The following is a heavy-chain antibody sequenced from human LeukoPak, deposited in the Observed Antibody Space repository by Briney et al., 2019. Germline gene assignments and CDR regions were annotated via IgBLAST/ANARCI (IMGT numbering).Heavy chain of an antibody. CDR2: IDPSDSYT. D-gene: IGHD2-2*01. V-gene: IGHV5-10-1*01. CDR3: ARRYCSSTSCRYNWFDP. CDR1: GYGFTSYW. J-gene: IGHJ5*02. Sequence: GESLKISCKGSGYGFTSYWISWVRQMPGKGLEWMGRIDPSDSYTNYSPSFQGHVTISADKSISTAYLQWSSPKASDTAMYYCARRYCSSTSCRYNWFDPWGQGTLVTVSS.